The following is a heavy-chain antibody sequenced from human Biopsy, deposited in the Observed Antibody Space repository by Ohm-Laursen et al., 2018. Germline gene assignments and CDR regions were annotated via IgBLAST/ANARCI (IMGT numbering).Heavy chain of an antibody. J-gene: IGHJ4*02. CDR2: ISASGNHI. CDR3: ARDGEAKYCKHGVCPSDF. V-gene: IGHV3-21*01. Sequence: GSLRLSCAALGFTFSGFSMNWVRQAPGKGLEWVSSISASGNHIYYTDSVKGRFTVSRDNGKNSVYLQMNSLRVEDTAVYYCARDGEAKYCKHGVCPSDFWGQGTLVTVSS. CDR1: GFTFSGFS. D-gene: IGHD2-8*01.